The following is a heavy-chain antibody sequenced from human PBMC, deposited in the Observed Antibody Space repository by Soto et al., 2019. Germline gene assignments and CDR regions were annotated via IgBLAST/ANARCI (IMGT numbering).Heavy chain of an antibody. CDR1: DGSISTYY. CDR3: ARTFYYGAGRFFFDY. V-gene: IGHV4-59*08. CDR2: IYSRGST. D-gene: IGHD3-10*01. J-gene: IGHJ4*02. Sequence: SETLSLTCAGSDGSISTYYWSWIRQPPGEGLEWIGTIYSRGSTNYNPSLTSRVTISLDTSKKHFSLQLSSVTAADTAVCYCARTFYYGAGRFFFDYWGQGTLVTVSS.